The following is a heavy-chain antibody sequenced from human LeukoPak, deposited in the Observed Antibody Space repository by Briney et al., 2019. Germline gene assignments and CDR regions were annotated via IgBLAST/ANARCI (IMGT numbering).Heavy chain of an antibody. D-gene: IGHD5-24*01. J-gene: IGHJ3*02. CDR3: ARGEDGYGAFDI. CDR1: GFTFSDYY. Sequence: GGSLRLSCAASGFTFSDYYMSWIRQAPGKGLEWISYISKSSSYTDYADSVEGRFTISRDNAKNSLYPQMNSLRAEDTAVYYCARGEDGYGAFDIWGQGTMVTVSS. V-gene: IGHV3-11*05. CDR2: ISKSSSYT.